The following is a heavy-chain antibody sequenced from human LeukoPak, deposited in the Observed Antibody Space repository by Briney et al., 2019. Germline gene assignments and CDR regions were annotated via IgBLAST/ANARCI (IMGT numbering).Heavy chain of an antibody. CDR1: GGSFSGYY. CDR2: INHSGST. Sequence: KPSETLSLTCAVYGGSFSGYYLSWIRQPPGKGLEWIGEINHSGSTNYNPSLKSRVTISVDTSKNQFSLKLSSVTAADTAVYYCARVVSVRGVIRLYYYYYMDAWGKGTTVTVSS. CDR3: ARVVSVRGVIRLYYYYYMDA. J-gene: IGHJ6*03. V-gene: IGHV4-34*01. D-gene: IGHD3-10*01.